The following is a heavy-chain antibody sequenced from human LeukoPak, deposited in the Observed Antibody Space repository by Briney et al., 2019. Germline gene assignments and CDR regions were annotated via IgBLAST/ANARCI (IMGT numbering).Heavy chain of an antibody. D-gene: IGHD1-1*01. CDR1: GGSISRYY. CDR2: IYYSGST. Sequence: PSETLTLTCTVSGGSISRYYWSWIRQPPGKGLEWIGYIYYSGSTNYNPSLKSRVTISVDTSKNQFSLKLSSVTAADTAVYYCARDRTGNNWFDPWGQGTLVTVSS. J-gene: IGHJ5*02. CDR3: ARDRTGNNWFDP. V-gene: IGHV4-59*01.